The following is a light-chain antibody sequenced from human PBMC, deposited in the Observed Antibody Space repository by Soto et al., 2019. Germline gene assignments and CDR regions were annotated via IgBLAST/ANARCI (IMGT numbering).Light chain of an antibody. Sequence: DIQMTQSPSSLAASVGDRVSITFLASQSISSYLNWYQQKPGKAPKLLIYAASSLQSGVPSRFSGSGSGTDFTLTISSLQPEDFATYYCQQSYSTPVNCGGGTRGDIK. CDR1: QSISSY. V-gene: IGKV1-39*01. CDR2: AAS. CDR3: QQSYSTPVN. J-gene: IGKJ4*01.